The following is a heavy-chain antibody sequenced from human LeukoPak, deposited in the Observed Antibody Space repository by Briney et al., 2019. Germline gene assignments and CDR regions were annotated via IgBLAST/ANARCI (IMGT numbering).Heavy chain of an antibody. Sequence: PGGSLRLSCAASGFTVSSNYMSWVRQAPGKGLEWVSVIYSGGSTYYADSVKGRFTISRDNSKNTLYLQMNSLRAEDTAVYYCARGHLTYWSAAFDIWGQGTMVTVSS. CDR2: IYSGGST. V-gene: IGHV3-66*01. J-gene: IGHJ3*02. D-gene: IGHD2-8*02. CDR1: GFTVSSNY. CDR3: ARGHLTYWSAAFDI.